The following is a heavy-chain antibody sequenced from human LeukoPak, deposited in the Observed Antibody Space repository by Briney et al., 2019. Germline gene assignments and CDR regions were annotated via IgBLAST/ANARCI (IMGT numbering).Heavy chain of an antibody. J-gene: IGHJ5*02. CDR3: ARRRSGYIYGWGWFDP. CDR2: ISYSGST. V-gene: IGHV4-39*07. Sequence: SETLSLTCTVSGGSISSSTYYWGWIRQPPGKGLKWIGSISYSGSTYYNPSLKSRVTISVDTSKNQFSLKLSSVTAADTAVYYCARRRSGYIYGWGWFDPWGQGTLVTVSS. CDR1: GGSISSSTYY. D-gene: IGHD5-18*01.